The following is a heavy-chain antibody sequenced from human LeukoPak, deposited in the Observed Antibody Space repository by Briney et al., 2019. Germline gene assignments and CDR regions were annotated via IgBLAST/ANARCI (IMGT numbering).Heavy chain of an antibody. CDR2: IKPDGSEK. J-gene: IGHJ3*02. CDR1: GFTFSSYW. D-gene: IGHD3-10*01. V-gene: IGHV3-7*03. Sequence: GGSLRLSCAASGFTFSSYWVGLVRQAPGKGLEWVANIKPDGSEKHYVDSVKGRLTIARDNAKNSLYLQMNSLRAEDTAVYYCARGDYYGSGSYYHDAFDIWGQGTMVTVSS. CDR3: ARGDYYGSGSYYHDAFDI.